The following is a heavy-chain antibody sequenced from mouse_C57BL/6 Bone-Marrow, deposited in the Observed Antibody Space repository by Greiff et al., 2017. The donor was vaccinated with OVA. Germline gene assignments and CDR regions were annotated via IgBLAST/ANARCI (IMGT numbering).Heavy chain of an antibody. V-gene: IGHV5-4*01. J-gene: IGHJ4*01. CDR2: ISDGGSST. CDR1: GFTFSSYA. CDR3: ERKTSYYYDMDY. D-gene: IGHD6-1*01. Sequence: EVQGVESGGGLVKPGGSLKLSCAASGFTFSSYAMSWVRQTPEKRLEWVATISDGGSSTYYPDNVKGRFTISRDNAKNTLYLQMTHLKSEDTAMYYYERKTSYYYDMDYWGQGTSVTVSS.